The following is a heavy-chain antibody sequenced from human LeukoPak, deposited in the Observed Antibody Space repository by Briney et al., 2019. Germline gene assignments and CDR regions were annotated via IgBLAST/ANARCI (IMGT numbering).Heavy chain of an antibody. V-gene: IGHV4-4*07. CDR2: IYAGEGA. CDR1: GDSISNYF. Sequence: SETLSLTCTVSGDSISNYFWIWMRQPAGKGLEWIGRIYAGEGAKYNPSLETRVTVSVDTSTNQLSLKLSSVTAADTAVYYCAREGYSYGYYFDYWGQGTLVTVSS. CDR3: AREGYSYGYYFDY. J-gene: IGHJ4*02. D-gene: IGHD5-18*01.